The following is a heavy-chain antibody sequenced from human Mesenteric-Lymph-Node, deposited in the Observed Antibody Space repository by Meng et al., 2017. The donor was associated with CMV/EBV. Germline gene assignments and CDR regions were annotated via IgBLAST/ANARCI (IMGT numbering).Heavy chain of an antibody. CDR2: ISAYNGNT. D-gene: IGHD2-2*01. V-gene: IGHV1-18*01. CDR1: GYTFTSYD. J-gene: IGHJ6*02. Sequence: ASVKVSCKASGYTFTSYDIGWVRQAPGQGLEWMGWISAYNGNTNYAQKLQDRVTMTTDTSTSTAYMELRSLSSDDTAVYYCARQGGGYGSSTSCPYGMDVWGQGTTVTVSS. CDR3: ARQGGGYGSSTSCPYGMDV.